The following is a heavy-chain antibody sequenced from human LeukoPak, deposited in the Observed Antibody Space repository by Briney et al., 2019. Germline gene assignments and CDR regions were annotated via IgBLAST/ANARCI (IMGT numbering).Heavy chain of an antibody. J-gene: IGHJ4*02. CDR1: GFTVSSSY. Sequence: GGSLRLSCAASGFTVSSSYMSWVRQAPGKGLEWVSIISSAGTTYYADSVKGRFTISRDNSKNTVYLQVNSPRDEDTAVYYCARDLEAANTYYFDYWGQGTMVTVSS. CDR2: ISSAGTT. D-gene: IGHD6-13*01. CDR3: ARDLEAANTYYFDY. V-gene: IGHV3-66*01.